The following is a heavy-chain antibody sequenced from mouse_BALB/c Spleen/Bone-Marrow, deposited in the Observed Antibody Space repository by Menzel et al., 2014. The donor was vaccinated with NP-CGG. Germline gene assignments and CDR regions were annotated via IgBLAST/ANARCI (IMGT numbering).Heavy chain of an antibody. CDR3: ARDNGNFFAY. CDR1: GFSLTSYG. Sequence: VQLQQSGPGLVAPSQSLSTTCTVSGFSLTSYGVHWVRQPPGKGLEWLGVIWAGGSTNYNSALMSRLSISKDNSKSQVFLKMNSLQTDDTAMYYCARDNGNFFAYWGQGTLVTVSA. V-gene: IGHV2-9*02. D-gene: IGHD2-1*01. CDR2: IWAGGST. J-gene: IGHJ3*01.